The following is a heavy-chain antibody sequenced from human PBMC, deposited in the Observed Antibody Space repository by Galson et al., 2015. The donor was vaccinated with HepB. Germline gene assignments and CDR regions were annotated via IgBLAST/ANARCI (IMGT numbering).Heavy chain of an antibody. J-gene: IGHJ4*02. D-gene: IGHD6-19*01. CDR2: ISSSSSTI. V-gene: IGHV3-48*01. CDR1: GFTFSSYS. Sequence: SLRLSCAASGFTFSSYSMNWVRQAPGKGLEWVSYISSSSSTIYYADSVKGRFTITRDNAENSLYLQMNSLRAEDTAVYYCASDQWLAFDYWGQGTLVTVSS. CDR3: ASDQWLAFDY.